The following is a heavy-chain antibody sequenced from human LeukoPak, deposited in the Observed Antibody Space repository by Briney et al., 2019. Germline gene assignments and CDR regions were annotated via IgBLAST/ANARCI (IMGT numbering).Heavy chain of an antibody. CDR2: INHSGST. Sequence: PSETLSLTCAVYGGSFSGYYWSWIRQPPGKGLEWIGEINHSGSTNYNPSLKSRVTISVDTSKNQFSLKLSSVTAADTAMYYCARGRTAYYGSGSYPIPPDYWGQGTLVTVSS. CDR1: GGSFSGYY. V-gene: IGHV4-34*01. CDR3: ARGRTAYYGSGSYPIPPDY. D-gene: IGHD3-10*01. J-gene: IGHJ4*02.